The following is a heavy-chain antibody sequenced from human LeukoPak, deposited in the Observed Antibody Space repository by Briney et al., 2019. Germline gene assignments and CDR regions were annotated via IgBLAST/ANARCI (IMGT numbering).Heavy chain of an antibody. J-gene: IGHJ6*03. CDR3: ARDQGRGFYYYYYMDV. CDR2: INPSGGST. D-gene: IGHD3-10*01. CDR1: GYTFTRYG. Sequence: ASVRVSCKASGYTFTRYGITWVRQAPGQGLEWMGIINPSGGSTSYAQKFQGRITMTRDMSTSTVYMELSSLRSEDTAVYYCARDQGRGFYYYYYMDVWGKGTTVTVSS. V-gene: IGHV1-46*01.